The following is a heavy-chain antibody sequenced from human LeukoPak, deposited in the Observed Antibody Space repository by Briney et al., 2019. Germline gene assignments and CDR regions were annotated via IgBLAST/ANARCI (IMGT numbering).Heavy chain of an antibody. D-gene: IGHD5-18*01. CDR1: GNTFSSYG. V-gene: IGHV3-30*02. J-gene: IGHJ4*02. CDR3: AKGYTYTFDYFDS. Sequence: GGSLRLSLAASGNTFSSYGMHLVRQAPGKGLKWVAFIRYDGSEEYYADSVKGRFTISRDNSKKTLYLQMNSLRAEDTAVYYCAKGYTYTFDYFDSWGQGTLVTVSS. CDR2: IRYDGSEE.